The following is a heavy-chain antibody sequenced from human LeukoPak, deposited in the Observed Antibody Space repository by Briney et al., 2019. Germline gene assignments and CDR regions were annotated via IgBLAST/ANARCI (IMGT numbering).Heavy chain of an antibody. CDR3: AKGTGGYYGPFDY. Sequence: GRSLRLSCAASGFTFDDYALFWVRQAPGKGLEGVSGINWNSGSVDFADSVKGRFTTSRDNAKNSLYLQMNSLRAEDTALYYCAKGTGGYYGPFDYWGQGTLVTVSS. CDR1: GFTFDDYA. D-gene: IGHD3-22*01. V-gene: IGHV3-9*01. CDR2: INWNSGSV. J-gene: IGHJ4*02.